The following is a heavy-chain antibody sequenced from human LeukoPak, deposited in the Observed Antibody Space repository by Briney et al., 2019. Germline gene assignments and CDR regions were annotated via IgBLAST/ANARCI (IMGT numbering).Heavy chain of an antibody. CDR3: ARDTRGFGETD. J-gene: IGHJ4*02. D-gene: IGHD3-10*01. CDR2: IYSGGST. CDR1: GFTVSSNY. Sequence: GGSLRLSCAASGFTVSSNYMSWVRQAPGKGLEWVSVIYSGGSTYYADSVKGRFTISRGNSKNTLYLQMNSLRAEDTAVYYCARDTRGFGETDWGQGTLVTVSS. V-gene: IGHV3-53*01.